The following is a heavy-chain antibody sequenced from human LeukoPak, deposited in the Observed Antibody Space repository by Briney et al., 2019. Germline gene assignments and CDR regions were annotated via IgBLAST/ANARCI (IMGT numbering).Heavy chain of an antibody. J-gene: IGHJ6*02. D-gene: IGHD1-1*01. CDR3: ATTTPTRYGMYV. V-gene: IGHV1-69*06. Sequence: ASVKVSCKASGGTFSSYAISWVRQAPGQRLEWMGGIIPIFGTANYAQKFQGRVTITADKSTSTAYMELSSLRSEDTAVYYCATTTPTRYGMYVWGQGTTVTVSS. CDR2: IIPIFGTA. CDR1: GGTFSSYA.